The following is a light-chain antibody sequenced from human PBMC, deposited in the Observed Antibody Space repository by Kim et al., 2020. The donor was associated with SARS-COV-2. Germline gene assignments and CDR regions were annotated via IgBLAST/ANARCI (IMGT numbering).Light chain of an antibody. CDR1: GSEGGDYPY. CDR3: SSSAGSNNLV. Sequence: GQSCTIACSGIGSEGGDYPYVSWYQQHPGKAPTLIIFDVKYRPSGVPDRFSGSKSGNTASLTVSGLQAEDEADYYCSSSAGSNNLVFGGGTQLTVL. V-gene: IGLV2-8*01. J-gene: IGLJ3*02. CDR2: DVK.